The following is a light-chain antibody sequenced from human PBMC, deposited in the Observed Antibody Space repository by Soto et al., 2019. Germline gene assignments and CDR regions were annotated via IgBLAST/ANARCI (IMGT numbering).Light chain of an antibody. J-gene: IGKJ2*01. CDR3: QQSYKTPHT. CDR2: AAA. Sequence: DIQMTQSPSSLSASVGDRVTITCRASQGVSAYLLWYQQRQGAAPKLLIYAAANLISGVPSRFSGSGSGTNFTLTINGLQPEDVATYYCQQSYKTPHTFGQGTKLETK. V-gene: IGKV1-39*01. CDR1: QGVSAY.